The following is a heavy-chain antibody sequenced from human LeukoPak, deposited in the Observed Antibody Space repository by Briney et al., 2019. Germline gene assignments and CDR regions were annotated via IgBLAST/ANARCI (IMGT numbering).Heavy chain of an antibody. CDR3: ARGDGSTFGY. Sequence: SLYASRKPSVVTPTSYAISWVPQAPGQGLEWMGGIIPIFGTANSAQKFQGRVTITADQSTSTAYMELSSLRSEDTAVYYCARGDGSTFGYWGQGTLVTVSS. CDR2: IIPIFGTA. V-gene: IGHV1-69*13. CDR1: VVTPTSYA. D-gene: IGHD3-10*01. J-gene: IGHJ4*02.